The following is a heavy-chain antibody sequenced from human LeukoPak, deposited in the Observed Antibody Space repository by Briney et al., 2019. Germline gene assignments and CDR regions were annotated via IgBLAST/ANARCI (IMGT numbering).Heavy chain of an antibody. D-gene: IGHD5-12*01. CDR1: GVSISSYY. CDR2: IYYSGST. CDR3: ARDLAGYGDFDY. Sequence: PSETLSLTCTVSGVSISSYYWSWIRQPPGKGLEWIGYIYYSGSTNYNPSLKSRVTISVDTSKNQFSLKLSSVTAADTAVYYCARDLAGYGDFDYWGQGTLVTVSS. V-gene: IGHV4-59*01. J-gene: IGHJ4*02.